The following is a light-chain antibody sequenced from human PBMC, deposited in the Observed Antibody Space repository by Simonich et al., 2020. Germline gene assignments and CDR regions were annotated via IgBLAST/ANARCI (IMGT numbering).Light chain of an antibody. J-gene: IGLJ3*02. CDR2: DVS. CDR1: SSDVGGYNY. V-gene: IGLV2-14*01. CDR3: SSYTSSSTWV. Sequence: QSALTPPASVSGSPGQSITISCTGTSSDVGGYNYVSWYQQHPGKAPKLMIFDVSKLPSGVSNRFAGSKAGNTASLTISGLQAEDEADYYCSSYTSSSTWVFGGGTKLTVL.